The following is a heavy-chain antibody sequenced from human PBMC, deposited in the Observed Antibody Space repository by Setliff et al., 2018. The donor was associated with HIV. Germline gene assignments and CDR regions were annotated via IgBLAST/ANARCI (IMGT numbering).Heavy chain of an antibody. Sequence: GGSLRLSCAASGFTFSRYWMHWVRQVPGKGLLWVSRISPDGSSTYYSDSVKGRFTISRDNSKNTLYLRLNSLRAEDTAIYYCAKDLGNYYYMDVWGKGTTVTVSS. CDR2: ISPDGSST. V-gene: IGHV3-74*01. CDR1: GFTFSRYW. CDR3: AKDLGNYYYMDV. J-gene: IGHJ6*03. D-gene: IGHD3-10*01.